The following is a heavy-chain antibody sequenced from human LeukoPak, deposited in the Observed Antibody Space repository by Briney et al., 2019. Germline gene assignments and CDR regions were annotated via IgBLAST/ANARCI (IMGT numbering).Heavy chain of an antibody. V-gene: IGHV3-7*01. CDR2: IKPDGSEK. J-gene: IGHJ3*02. D-gene: IGHD1-1*01. CDR3: ARDPTTSQGSDAFDI. Sequence: GGSLRLSCAASGFTFSNYWMGWVRQAPGKGLEWVANIKPDGSEKYYVDSVKGRFTIFRDNAKKSLNLQMSSLRAEDTAVYYCARDPTTSQGSDAFDIWGQGTRVTVSS. CDR1: GFTFSNYW.